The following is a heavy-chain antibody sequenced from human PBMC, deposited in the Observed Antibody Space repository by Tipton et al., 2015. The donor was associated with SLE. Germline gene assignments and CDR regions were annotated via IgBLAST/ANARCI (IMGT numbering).Heavy chain of an antibody. CDR3: ARDAVYCGGDCPSVGWFDP. CDR1: GGSISSYY. V-gene: IGHV4-4*07. Sequence: TLSLTCTVSGGSISSYYWSWIRQPAGKGLEWIGRIYISGSTNYTPSLKSRVTMSVDTSKNQFSLKLSSVTAADTAVYYCARDAVYCGGDCPSVGWFDPWGQGTLVTVSS. D-gene: IGHD2-21*01. CDR2: IYISGST. J-gene: IGHJ5*02.